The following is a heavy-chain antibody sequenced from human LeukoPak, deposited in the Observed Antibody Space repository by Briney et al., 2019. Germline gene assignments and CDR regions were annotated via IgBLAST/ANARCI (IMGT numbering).Heavy chain of an antibody. D-gene: IGHD6-19*01. CDR2: ISGSGGST. CDR1: GFTFSSYA. CDR3: AKDMRGIAVAGNRFDY. V-gene: IGHV3-23*01. Sequence: PGGSLRLSCAASGFTFSSYAMSWVRQAPGKGLEWASVISGSGGSTYYADSVKGRFTISRDNSKNTLYLQMNSLRAEDTAVYYCAKDMRGIAVAGNRFDYWGQGTLVTVSS. J-gene: IGHJ4*02.